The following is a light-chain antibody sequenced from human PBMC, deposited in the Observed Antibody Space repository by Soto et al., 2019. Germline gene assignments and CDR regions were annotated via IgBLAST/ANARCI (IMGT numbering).Light chain of an antibody. V-gene: IGKV3-20*01. CDR3: QQYGDSFT. CDR2: GAS. J-gene: IGKJ5*01. CDR1: QTVSSVY. Sequence: EIVLTQSPGTLSLSPGERAILSCRASQTVSSVYLAWYQQKPGQPPRLLIYGASSRATGIPDRFSGSGSGTDFTLTISRVEPEDLAVYYCQQYGDSFTFGQGTRLEI.